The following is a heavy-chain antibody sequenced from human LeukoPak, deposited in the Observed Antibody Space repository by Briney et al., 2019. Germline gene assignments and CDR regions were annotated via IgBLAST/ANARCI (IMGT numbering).Heavy chain of an antibody. CDR2: TYTSEST. CDR3: ARSVVVPAAGYDY. CDR1: GGSISSRSYY. Sequence: SETLSLTCTVSGGSISSRSYYWSWILQPAVKGLEWIGRTYTSESTNYNPSLKSRVTISVDTSKNQFSLRLSSVCAADTAVYYCARSVVVPAAGYDYWGEGTLVTVSS. V-gene: IGHV4-61*02. D-gene: IGHD2-2*01. J-gene: IGHJ4*02.